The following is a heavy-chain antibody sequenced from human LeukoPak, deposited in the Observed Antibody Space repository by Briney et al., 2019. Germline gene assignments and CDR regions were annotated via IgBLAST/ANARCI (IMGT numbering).Heavy chain of an antibody. Sequence: PGGSLRLSCAASGFTFDYYWMHWVRQVPGKGLMWVSGINNDGTATYYADSVKGRFTISRDNAKNTVYLQMNGLRAEDTTVNYCATVSEYWGQGTLVTVSS. J-gene: IGHJ4*02. CDR1: GFTFDYYW. V-gene: IGHV3-74*01. CDR3: ATVSEY. CDR2: INNDGTAT.